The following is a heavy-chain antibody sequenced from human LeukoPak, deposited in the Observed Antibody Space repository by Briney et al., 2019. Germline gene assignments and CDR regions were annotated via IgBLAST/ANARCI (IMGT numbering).Heavy chain of an antibody. CDR3: ARPHDHDSSGPHAFDI. CDR2: IYPGDSDT. V-gene: IGHV5-51*01. D-gene: IGHD3-22*01. J-gene: IGHJ3*02. CDR1: GYSFTSYW. Sequence: GESLKISCKGSGYSFTSYWIGWVRQMPGKGLEWMGIIYPGDSDTRYSPSFQGQVTISADKSISTAYLQWSSLKASDTAMYYCARPHDHDSSGPHAFDIWGQGTMVTVSS.